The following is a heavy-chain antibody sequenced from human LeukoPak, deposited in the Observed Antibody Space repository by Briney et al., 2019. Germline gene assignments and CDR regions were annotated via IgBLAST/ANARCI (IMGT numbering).Heavy chain of an antibody. CDR1: GYTFTNYP. D-gene: IGHD3-22*01. CDR3: VSSDDTSGYFLY. J-gene: IGHJ4*02. Sequence: ASVKVSCKPSGYTFTNYPRNWVRQAPGQGLEWMGWVNTNTGNPTYAQGLTGRFVFSSDTSVSTAYLQISSLKAEDTAVYYCVSSDDTSGYFLYWGQGTLVTVSS. CDR2: VNTNTGNP. V-gene: IGHV7-4-1*02.